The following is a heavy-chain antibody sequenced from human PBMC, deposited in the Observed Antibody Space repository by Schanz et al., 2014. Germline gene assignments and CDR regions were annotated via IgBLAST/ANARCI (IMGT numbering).Heavy chain of an antibody. V-gene: IGHV1-8*01. CDR2: MNPDSGNT. J-gene: IGHJ4*02. CDR1: GYTFTSYD. CDR3: ARSGSSNWYFFDY. D-gene: IGHD6-13*01. Sequence: GQLVQSGAEVKRPGASVRVSCKASGYTFTSYDFNWVRQAPGQGLEWMGWMNPDSGNTGYAQKFQGRVTITRDTLASTAYMEVSSLRSEDTAVYYCARSGSSNWYFFDYWGQGTLVTVSS.